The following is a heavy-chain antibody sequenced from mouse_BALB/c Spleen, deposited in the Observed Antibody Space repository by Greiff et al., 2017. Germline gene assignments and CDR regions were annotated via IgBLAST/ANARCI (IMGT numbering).Heavy chain of an antibody. CDR1: GYAFPNYL. D-gene: IGHD2-12*01. CDR3: AMRRTTHFDY. V-gene: IGHV1-54*01. Sequence: QVQLQQSGAELVRPGTSVKVSCKASGYAFPNYLIEWVKQRPGQGLEWIGVINPGSGGTNYNEKFKGKATLTADKSSSTAYMQLSSLTSDDSAVYFCAMRRTTHFDYWGQGTTLTVSS. CDR2: INPGSGGT. J-gene: IGHJ2*01.